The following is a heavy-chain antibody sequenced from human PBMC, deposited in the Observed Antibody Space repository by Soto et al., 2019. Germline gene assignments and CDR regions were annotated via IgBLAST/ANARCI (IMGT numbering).Heavy chain of an antibody. CDR2: IYRGRAT. Sequence: GGSLRLSCAVSGFSVSNTYMSWVRQAPGKGLEWISVIYRGRATYYADPVKGRFTISRDDSRNTVYLQMNSLTTEDTAVYFCARDPGGTKWFDPWGQGTLVTVSS. J-gene: IGHJ5*02. V-gene: IGHV3-53*01. CDR3: ARDPGGTKWFDP. D-gene: IGHD3-16*01. CDR1: GFSVSNTY.